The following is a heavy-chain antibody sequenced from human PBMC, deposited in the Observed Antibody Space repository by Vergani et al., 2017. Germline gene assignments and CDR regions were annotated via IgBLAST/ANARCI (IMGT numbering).Heavy chain of an antibody. J-gene: IGHJ4*02. Sequence: QVQLQESGPGLVKPSETLSLTCTVSNDSVSNTFYYWGWIRQTPGKGLEWIGSIYYSGSTYYNPSLESRVTMSVDTSKSQFSLQLTSVTAADSALYFCASIARAPTRRNPPPDYWGQGILVTVSS. CDR1: NDSVSNTFYY. V-gene: IGHV4-39*01. D-gene: IGHD3-16*02. CDR3: ASIARAPTRRNPPPDY. CDR2: IYYSGST.